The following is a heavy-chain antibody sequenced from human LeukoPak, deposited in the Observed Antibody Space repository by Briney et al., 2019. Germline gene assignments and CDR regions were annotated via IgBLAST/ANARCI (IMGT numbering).Heavy chain of an antibody. V-gene: IGHV1-2*02. J-gene: IGHJ5*02. CDR2: INPNSGGT. Sequence: ASVKVSCKASGYTFTGYYMHWVRQAPGQGLEWMGWINPNSGGTNYAQKFQGRVTMTRDTSISTAYMELSRLRSDDTAVYYCARGGGVYCSSTSCYTGEDWFDPWGQGTLVTVSS. CDR1: GYTFTGYY. CDR3: ARGGGVYCSSTSCYTGEDWFDP. D-gene: IGHD2-2*02.